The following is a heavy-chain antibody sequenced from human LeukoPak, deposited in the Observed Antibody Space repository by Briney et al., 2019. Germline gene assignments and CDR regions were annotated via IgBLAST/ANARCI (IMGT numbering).Heavy chain of an antibody. CDR1: GGSISSSTYY. J-gene: IGHJ4*02. CDR2: IYYSGST. CDR3: ARYSGDFDY. D-gene: IGHD1-26*01. V-gene: IGHV4-39*01. Sequence: SETLSLTCTVSGGSISSSTYYWGWIRQPPGKGLEWIGSIYYSGSTYYKPSLKSRVTISVDTSKNQFSLKLSSVTAADTAVYYCARYSGDFDYWGRGTLVTVSS.